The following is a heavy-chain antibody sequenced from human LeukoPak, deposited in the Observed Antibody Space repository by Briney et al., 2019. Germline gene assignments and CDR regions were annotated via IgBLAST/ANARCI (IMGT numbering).Heavy chain of an antibody. CDR1: GFTFSSYG. CDR2: ISYDGSNK. CDR3: ATYYYDSSGYSWGMDV. V-gene: IGHV3-30*03. J-gene: IGHJ6*02. D-gene: IGHD3-22*01. Sequence: PGGSLRLSCAASGFTFSSYGMHWVRQAPGKLLGWVAVISYDGSNKYYADSMKDGFTTSRDNSKTTMFLQMNSLRAEDTAVYYCATYYYDSSGYSWGMDVWGQGPTVTVSS.